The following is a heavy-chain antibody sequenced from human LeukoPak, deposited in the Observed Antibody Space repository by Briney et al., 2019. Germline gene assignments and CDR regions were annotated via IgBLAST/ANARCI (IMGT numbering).Heavy chain of an antibody. CDR3: ARGEDGVLDY. J-gene: IGHJ4*02. CDR1: GFTSSSYS. D-gene: IGHD2-8*01. Sequence: GGSLRLSCAASGFTSSSYSMNWVRQAPGKGLEWVSSISSSSSYIYYADSVKGRFTISRDNAKNSLYLQMNSLRAEDTAVYYCARGEDGVLDYWGQGTLVTVSS. CDR2: ISSSSSYI. V-gene: IGHV3-21*01.